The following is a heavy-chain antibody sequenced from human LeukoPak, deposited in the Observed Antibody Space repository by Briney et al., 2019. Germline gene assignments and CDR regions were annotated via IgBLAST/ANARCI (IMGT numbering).Heavy chain of an antibody. D-gene: IGHD3-22*01. V-gene: IGHV1-69*01. CDR3: ATGKDRSGYYYSLDY. J-gene: IGHJ4*02. CDR1: GGTFSSYA. Sequence: GSSVKVSCKASGGTFSSYAISWVRQAPGQGLEWIEGIIPIFGPNYAQKFQGRATISADLATATAYMELSSLTSEDASVYYCATGKDRSGYYYSLDYWGQGTLVAVSS. CDR2: IIPIFGP.